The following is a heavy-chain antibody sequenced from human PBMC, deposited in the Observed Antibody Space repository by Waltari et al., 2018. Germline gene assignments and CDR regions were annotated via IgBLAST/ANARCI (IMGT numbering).Heavy chain of an antibody. V-gene: IGHV3-30-3*01. CDR3: ATGPFDF. J-gene: IGHJ4*02. CDR2: VSYDGNNR. CDR1: GFTFSTYA. Sequence: QVQLVESGGGVVPPGRSLRLSCSASGFTFSTYALHWVRQAPGKGLECLVIVSYDGNNRYYSDSVRGRFTISRDNSKNTMSLQMNSLRDEDTATYYCATGPFDFWGQGTLVTVSS.